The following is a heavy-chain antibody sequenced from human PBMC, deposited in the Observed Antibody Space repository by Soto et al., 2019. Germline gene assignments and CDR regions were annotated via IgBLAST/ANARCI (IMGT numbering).Heavy chain of an antibody. J-gene: IGHJ4*02. D-gene: IGHD6-6*01. CDR1: GGSISSSRYY. CDR3: ARFEYSSSNEVYYFDY. V-gene: IGHV4-39*01. Sequence: SETLSLTCTVSGGSISSSRYYWGWIRQPPGKGLEWVGSIYYSGSTYYNPSLKSRVTISVDTSKNQFSLKLSFVTAADTAVYYCARFEYSSSNEVYYFDYWGQGTLVTVSS. CDR2: IYYSGST.